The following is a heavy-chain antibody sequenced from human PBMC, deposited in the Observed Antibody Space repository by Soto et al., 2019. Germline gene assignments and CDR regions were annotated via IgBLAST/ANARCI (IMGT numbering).Heavy chain of an antibody. CDR3: AKGEDYYDSSWYFPPFDY. J-gene: IGHJ4*02. CDR1: GFTFSSYG. Sequence: QVQLVESGGGVVQPGRSLRLSCAASGFTFSSYGMHWVRQAPGKGLEWVAVISYDGSNKYYADSVKGRFTISRDNSKNTVLLQMNSLRAEGTAVDYCAKGEDYYDSSWYFPPFDYWGQGTLVTVSS. V-gene: IGHV3-30*18. D-gene: IGHD3-22*01. CDR2: ISYDGSNK.